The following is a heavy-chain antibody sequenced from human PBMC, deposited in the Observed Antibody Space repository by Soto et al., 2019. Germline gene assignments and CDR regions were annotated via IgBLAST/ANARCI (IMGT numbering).Heavy chain of an antibody. D-gene: IGHD5-12*01. V-gene: IGHV3-53*02. CDR1: GFIVSNRY. J-gene: IGHJ3*02. CDR3: SRGRASGPFKAFDI. CDR2: LYNGGST. Sequence: EVQLVETGGGLIQPGGSLRLSCTASGFIVSNRYMHWVRQAPGKGLEWVSILYNGGSTYYADSVKGRFTISRDDSNNTVNLQMTNLRAEDTAIYYCSRGRASGPFKAFDIWGRGTMVSVSS.